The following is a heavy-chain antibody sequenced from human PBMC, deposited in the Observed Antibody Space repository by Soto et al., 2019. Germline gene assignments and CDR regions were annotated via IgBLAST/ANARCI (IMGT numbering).Heavy chain of an antibody. D-gene: IGHD3-22*01. CDR3: ARSTYYYDSSGYGFYYFDY. V-gene: IGHV1-69*02. CDR1: GDTFSFYT. J-gene: IGHJ4*02. CDR2: VNPIVSMS. Sequence: ASVKLSCEDSGDTFSFYTINWVRQAPGLGLEWMGRVNPIVSMSNYAQKFQGRVTITADKSTNTAYMQLSSLRSVDTATYYCARSTYYYDSSGYGFYYFDYWGQGTLVTVSS.